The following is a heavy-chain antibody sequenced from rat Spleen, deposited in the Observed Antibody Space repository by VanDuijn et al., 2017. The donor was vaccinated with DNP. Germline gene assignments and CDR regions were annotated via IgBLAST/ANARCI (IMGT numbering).Heavy chain of an antibody. J-gene: IGHJ4*01. CDR2: INNDGTDT. D-gene: IGHD1-5*01. CDR3: TRHGEVHLRYAMDA. V-gene: IGHV5-7*01. CDR1: GFSFSNFD. Sequence: EVQLVESGGGLVQPGRSLKLSCAASGFSFSNFDMAWVRQAPKKGLEWVATINNDGTDTYYRDSVEGRFIISRDNAKSTLYLQMDSLRSEETATYYCTRHGEVHLRYAMDAWGQGTSVTVSS.